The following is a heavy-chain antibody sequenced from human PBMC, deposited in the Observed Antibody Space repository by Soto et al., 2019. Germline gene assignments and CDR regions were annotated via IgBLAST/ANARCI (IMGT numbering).Heavy chain of an antibody. V-gene: IGHV3-30*18. J-gene: IGHJ6*02. Sequence: GGSLRLSCAASGFTFSSYGMHWVRQAPGKGLKWVAVISYDGSNKYYADSVKGRFTISRDNSKYTLYLQMNSLRAEDTAVYYCAKRLLWFGEPTIGMDVWGQGTTVTVSS. CDR3: AKRLLWFGEPTIGMDV. CDR1: GFTFSSYG. CDR2: ISYDGSNK. D-gene: IGHD3-10*01.